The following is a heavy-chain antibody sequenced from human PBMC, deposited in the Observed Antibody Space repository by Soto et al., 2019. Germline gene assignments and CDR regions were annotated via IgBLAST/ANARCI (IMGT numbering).Heavy chain of an antibody. J-gene: IGHJ6*02. V-gene: IGHV3-7*05. CDR3: ARDGEYSYGSLYYYDMDV. Sequence: EVQLVESGGGLVQPGGSLRLSCAASGFTFSSYWMSWVRQAPGKGLGWVVNIKQDGSEKYYVDSVKGRFTISRDNAKNLLYQQQNSRRGEDTAVYYCARDGEYSYGSLYYYDMDVWGQGTTVTVSS. CDR1: GFTFSSYW. D-gene: IGHD5-18*01. CDR2: IKQDGSEK.